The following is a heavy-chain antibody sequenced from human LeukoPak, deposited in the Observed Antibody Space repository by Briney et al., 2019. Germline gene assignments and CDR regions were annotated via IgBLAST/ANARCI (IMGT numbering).Heavy chain of an antibody. D-gene: IGHD4-17*01. CDR2: ISGSGAT. CDR3: AKEATTVPNRYFDY. J-gene: IGHJ4*02. Sequence: PGGSLRLSCAASGFTFSSYAINWVRQAPGKGLEWVSSISGSGATYYADSVKGRFTISRDNSKNTLYLQMNSLRAEDTAIYYCAKEATTVPNRYFDYWGQGTLVTVSS. V-gene: IGHV3-23*01. CDR1: GFTFSSYA.